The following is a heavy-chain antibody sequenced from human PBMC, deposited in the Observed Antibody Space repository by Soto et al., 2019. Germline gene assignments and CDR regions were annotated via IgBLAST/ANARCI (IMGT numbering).Heavy chain of an antibody. CDR2: FYYSGST. J-gene: IGHJ4*02. CDR1: GGSISSYY. V-gene: IGHV4-59*01. Sequence: SETLSLTCTVSGGSISSYYWSWIRQPPGKGLEWIGYFYYSGSTNYNPSLKSRVTISVDTSKNQFSLKLSSVTAADTAVYYCARARGGYFDYWGQGTLVTVS. D-gene: IGHD3-10*01. CDR3: ARARGGYFDY.